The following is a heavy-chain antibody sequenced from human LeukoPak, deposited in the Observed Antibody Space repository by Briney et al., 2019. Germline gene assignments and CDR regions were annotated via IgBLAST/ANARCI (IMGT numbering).Heavy chain of an antibody. CDR2: ISWNSGSI. CDR3: ARDGLTMVRGVIFDY. D-gene: IGHD3-10*01. J-gene: IGHJ4*02. V-gene: IGHV3-9*01. CDR1: GFTFDDYA. Sequence: PGGSLRLSCAASGFTFDDYAMHWVRQAPGKGLEWVSGISWNSGSIGYADSVKGRFTISRDNAKNSLYLQMNSLRAEDTAVYYCARDGLTMVRGVIFDYWGQGTLVTVSS.